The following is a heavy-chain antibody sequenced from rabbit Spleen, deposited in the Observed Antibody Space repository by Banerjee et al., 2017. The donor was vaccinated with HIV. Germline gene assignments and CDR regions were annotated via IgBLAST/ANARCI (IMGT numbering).Heavy chain of an antibody. Sequence: QEQLEESGGGLVKPEGSLTVTCKASGFSFSDRDVMCWVRQAPGKGLEWIACVYTGNGKTYYASWAKGRFTISKTSSTTVTLQMTSLTVADTATYFCARDAGSGPYIDGYFDLWGPGTLVTVS. D-gene: IGHD8-1*01. J-gene: IGHJ4*01. CDR1: GFSFSDRDV. CDR3: ARDAGSGPYIDGYFDL. CDR2: VYTGNGKT. V-gene: IGHV1S45*01.